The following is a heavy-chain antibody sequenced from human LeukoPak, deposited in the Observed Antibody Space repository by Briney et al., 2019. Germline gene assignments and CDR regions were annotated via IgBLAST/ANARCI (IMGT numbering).Heavy chain of an antibody. CDR3: AKASGSPYYFDY. CDR1: GFTFSNFA. J-gene: IGHJ4*02. D-gene: IGHD3-10*01. V-gene: IGHV3-23*01. Sequence: GGSLRLSCAASGFTFSNFAMSWVRQAPGKGVECVSLISANGGVTYYADSVKGRFTISRDNSKSTLYLQMNSLRADDTAVYYCAKASGSPYYFDYWGQGNLVTVSS. CDR2: ISANGGVT.